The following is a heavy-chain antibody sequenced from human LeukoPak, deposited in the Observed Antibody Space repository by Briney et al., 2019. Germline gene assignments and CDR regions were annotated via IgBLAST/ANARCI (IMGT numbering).Heavy chain of an antibody. V-gene: IGHV4-4*07. CDR3: AREKQWLGIDY. J-gene: IGHJ4*02. CDR1: GSCISSYY. CDR2: IYTSGST. Sequence: SETLSLTCTVSGSCISSYYWSWIRQPAGKGLEWIGRIYTSGSTNYNPSLKSRVTMSVDTSKNQFSLKLSSVTAADTAVYYCAREKQWLGIDYWGQGTLVTVSS. D-gene: IGHD6-19*01.